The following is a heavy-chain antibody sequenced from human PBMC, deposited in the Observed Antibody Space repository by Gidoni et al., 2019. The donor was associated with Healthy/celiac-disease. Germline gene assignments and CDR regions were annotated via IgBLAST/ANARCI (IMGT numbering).Heavy chain of an antibody. CDR1: RFTFSNYS. Sequence: EVQLVESGGGLVHPGGSLRLSCASSRFTFSNYSMNWVRQAPGKGLEWVSYISSRSGTIYYADSVKGRFTSSRDNAKNSLYLQMNSLRDEDTAVYYCTRERGMDVWGQGTTVTVSS. V-gene: IGHV3-48*02. CDR3: TRERGMDV. J-gene: IGHJ6*02. CDR2: ISSRSGTI.